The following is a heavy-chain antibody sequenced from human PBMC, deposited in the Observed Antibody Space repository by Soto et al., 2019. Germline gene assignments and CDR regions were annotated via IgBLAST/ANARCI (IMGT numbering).Heavy chain of an antibody. D-gene: IGHD2-21*02. Sequence: TSETLSLTCTVSGGSISSGDYYWSWIRQPPGKGLEWIGYIYYSGSTYYNPSLKSRVTISVDTSKNQFSLKLNSVTAADTAVYYCARDLWGYCGTDCYPLDVWGQGTTVTVSS. J-gene: IGHJ6*02. CDR3: ARDLWGYCGTDCYPLDV. CDR2: IYYSGST. CDR1: GGSISSGDYY. V-gene: IGHV4-30-4*02.